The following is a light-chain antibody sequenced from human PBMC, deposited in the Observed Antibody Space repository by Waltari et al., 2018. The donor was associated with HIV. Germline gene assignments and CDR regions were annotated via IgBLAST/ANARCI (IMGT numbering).Light chain of an antibody. CDR2: EVS. CDR1: SSDVGSYNL. J-gene: IGLJ2*01. V-gene: IGLV2-23*02. CDR3: CSYAGSSTFVV. Sequence: QSALTQPASVSGSPGQSITISCTGTSSDVGSYNLVSWYQQHPGKAPNLMIYEVSKRPAGVSNRVSGSKSGNTASLTISGLQAEDAADYYCCSYAGSSTFVVFGGGTKLTVL.